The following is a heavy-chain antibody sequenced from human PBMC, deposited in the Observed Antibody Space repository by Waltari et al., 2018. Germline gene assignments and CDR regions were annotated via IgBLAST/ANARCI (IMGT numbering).Heavy chain of an antibody. V-gene: IGHV3-23*01. CDR3: AKNGNFDWLLGDWYFDL. Sequence: EVQLLESGGGLVQPGGSLRLSCAASGFTFSSYAMSWVRQAPGKGLEWVSAISGSGGSTYYADSVKGRFTIARDNSKNTLYLQMNSLRAEDTAVYYCAKNGNFDWLLGDWYFDLWGRGTLVTVSS. CDR2: ISGSGGST. J-gene: IGHJ2*01. D-gene: IGHD3-9*01. CDR1: GFTFSSYA.